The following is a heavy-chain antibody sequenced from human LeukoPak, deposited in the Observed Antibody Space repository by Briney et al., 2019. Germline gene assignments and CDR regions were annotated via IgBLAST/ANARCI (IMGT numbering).Heavy chain of an antibody. J-gene: IGHJ4*02. D-gene: IGHD7-27*01. CDR1: GFTFSNYA. Sequence: PGGSLRLSCAVSGFTFSNYAMSWVRQAPGKGLEWVSSISNNGGGTYYADSVKGRFTISTDNSKNTLCLQMNSLRAEDTAEYYCAKDNLGHYFDYWGQGTLVTVSS. CDR3: AKDNLGHYFDY. V-gene: IGHV3-23*01. CDR2: ISNNGGGT.